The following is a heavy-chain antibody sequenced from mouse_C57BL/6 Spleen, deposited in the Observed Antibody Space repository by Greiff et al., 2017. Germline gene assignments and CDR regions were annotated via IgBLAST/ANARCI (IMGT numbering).Heavy chain of an antibody. V-gene: IGHV5-9-1*02. CDR1: GFTFSSYA. J-gene: IGHJ4*01. Sequence: EVMLVESGEGLVKPGGSLKLSCAASGFTFSSYAMSWVRQTPEKRLEWVAYISSGGDYIYYADTVKGRFTISRDTARNTLYLQMSSLKSEDTAMYYCTREGSTVSSYRDAMDYWGQGTSVTVSS. D-gene: IGHD1-1*01. CDR2: ISSGGDYI. CDR3: TREGSTVSSYRDAMDY.